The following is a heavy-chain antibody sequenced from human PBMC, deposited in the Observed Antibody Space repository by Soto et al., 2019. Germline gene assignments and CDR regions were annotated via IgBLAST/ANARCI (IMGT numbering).Heavy chain of an antibody. V-gene: IGHV3-15*01. CDR2: IKSKTDGGTT. CDR3: TTGKFPSPGDV. J-gene: IGHJ6*02. CDR1: GFTFSNAW. Sequence: GSLTLSRASSGFTFSNAWMSWVRQAPGKGLEWVGRIKSKTDGGTTDYAAPVKGRFTISRDDSKNTLYLQMNSLKTEDTAVYYCTTGKFPSPGDVCRQVTTVTASS.